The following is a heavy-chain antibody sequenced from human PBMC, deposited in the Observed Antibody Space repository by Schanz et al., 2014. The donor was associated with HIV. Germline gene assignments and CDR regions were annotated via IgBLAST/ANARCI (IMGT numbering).Heavy chain of an antibody. CDR2: ISGSRQTT. CDR1: GFIFNDYS. D-gene: IGHD1-1*01. J-gene: IGHJ6*02. Sequence: EENLVESGGRLVQPGGSLKLSCAASGFIFNDYSMNWVRQAPGKGPEWVSYISGSRQTTYYADSVKGRFTTFRDNARNAVYLQMTRLRKEDTAVYYCASRGSKTARGSPHNAMDVWGQGTTVTVSS. V-gene: IGHV3-48*02. CDR3: ASRGSKTARGSPHNAMDV.